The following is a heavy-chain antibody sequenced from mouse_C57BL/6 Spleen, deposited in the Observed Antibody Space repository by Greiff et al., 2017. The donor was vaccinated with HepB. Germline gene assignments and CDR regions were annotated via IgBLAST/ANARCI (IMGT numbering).Heavy chain of an antibody. D-gene: IGHD2-2*01. CDR1: GYAFSSYW. J-gene: IGHJ2*01. V-gene: IGHV1-80*01. CDR2: IYPGDGDT. CDR3: ARGGYGYDDYYFDY. Sequence: VQLQQSGAELVKPGASVKISCKASGYAFSSYWMNWVKQRPGKGLEWIGQIYPGDGDTNYNGKFKGKATLTADKSSSTAYMQLSSLTSEDSAVSFCARGGYGYDDYYFDYWGQGTTLTVSS.